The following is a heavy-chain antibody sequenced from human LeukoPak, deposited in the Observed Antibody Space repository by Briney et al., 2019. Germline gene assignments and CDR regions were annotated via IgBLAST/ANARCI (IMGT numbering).Heavy chain of an antibody. V-gene: IGHV1-46*01. CDR2: INPSGGST. J-gene: IGHJ3*02. Sequence: ASVKVSCKASGYTFTNYGISWVRQAPGQGLEWMGIINPSGGSTSYAQKFQGRVTMTRDMSTSTVYMELSSLRSEDTAVYYCASQPWTGIVGATIGAFDIWGQGTMVTVSS. CDR1: GYTFTNYG. CDR3: ASQPWTGIVGATIGAFDI. D-gene: IGHD1-26*01.